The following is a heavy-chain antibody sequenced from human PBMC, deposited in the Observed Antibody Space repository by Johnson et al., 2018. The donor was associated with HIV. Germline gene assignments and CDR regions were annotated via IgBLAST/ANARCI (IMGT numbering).Heavy chain of an antibody. CDR1: GFKFDDNY. Sequence: VQLVESGGGLVKPGGSLRLSCAASGFKFDDNYMAWIRQSPGKGLEWVSVIYSGGSTYYADSVKGRLTISRDNSNNTLYLQMNSLRAEDTAVYYCVRPAAAGRDDAFDIWGQGTMVTVSS. J-gene: IGHJ3*02. D-gene: IGHD6-13*01. V-gene: IGHV3-66*02. CDR3: VRPAAAGRDDAFDI. CDR2: IYSGGST.